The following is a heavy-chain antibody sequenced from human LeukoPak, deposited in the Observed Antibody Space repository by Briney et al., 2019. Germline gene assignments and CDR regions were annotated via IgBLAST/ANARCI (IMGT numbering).Heavy chain of an antibody. J-gene: IGHJ1*01. CDR1: GYTLTELS. CDR3: ARDRGYYYDSSGPIPSFQH. V-gene: IGHV1-24*01. Sequence: GASVKVSCKVSGYTLTELSMHWVRQAPGKGLGWMGGFDPEDGETIYAQKFQGRVTMTEDTSADTAYMELSSLRSEDTAVYYCARDRGYYYDSSGPIPSFQHWGQGTLVTVSS. D-gene: IGHD3-22*01. CDR2: FDPEDGET.